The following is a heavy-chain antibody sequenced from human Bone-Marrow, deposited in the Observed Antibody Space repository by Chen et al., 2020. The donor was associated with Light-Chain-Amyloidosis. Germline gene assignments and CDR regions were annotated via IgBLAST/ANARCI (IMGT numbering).Heavy chain of an antibody. CDR1: GYTFPNYW. CDR3: ARRRDGYNFDY. J-gene: IGHJ4*02. CDR2: IYPDDSDA. D-gene: IGHD5-12*01. Sequence: EVKKPGESLKISCKGSGYTFPNYWIGWVPQMPGKGLEWMGVIYPDDSDARYSPSFEGQVTISADKSITTAYLQWRSLKASDTAMYYCARRRDGYNFDYWGQGTLVTVSS. V-gene: IGHV5-51*01.